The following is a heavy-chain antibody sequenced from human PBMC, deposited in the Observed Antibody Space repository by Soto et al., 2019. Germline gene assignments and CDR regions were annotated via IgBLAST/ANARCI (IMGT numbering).Heavy chain of an antibody. D-gene: IGHD3-22*01. CDR3: AADSSGSPLYYYRKDV. CDR1: GFTFTSSA. V-gene: IGHV1-58*01. CDR2: IVVGSGNT. J-gene: IGHJ6*02. Sequence: SVKVSCKASGFTFTSSAVQWVRQARGQRLEWIGWIVVGSGNTNYAQKFQERVTITRDMSTSTAYMELSSLRSEDTAVYYCAADSSGSPLYYYRKDVWGQVTTGTICS.